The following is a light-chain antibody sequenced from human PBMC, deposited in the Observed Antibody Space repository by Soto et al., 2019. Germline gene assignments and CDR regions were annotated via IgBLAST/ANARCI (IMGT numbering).Light chain of an antibody. Sequence: QSALTQPASVSGSPGQSITFSCTGASSDVGSYNLVSWYQHHSGKALKLMIYEVSRRPSGVSNRFSGSKSGNTASLTISGLQAEDEADYYCCSYAGSSTFLYVFGTGTKVTVL. CDR1: SSDVGSYNL. CDR3: CSYAGSSTFLYV. V-gene: IGLV2-23*02. J-gene: IGLJ1*01. CDR2: EVS.